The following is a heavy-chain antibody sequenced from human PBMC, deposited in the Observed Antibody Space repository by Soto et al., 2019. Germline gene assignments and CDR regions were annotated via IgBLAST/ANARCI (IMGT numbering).Heavy chain of an antibody. Sequence: QVQLVESGGGVVQPGRSLRLSCAASGFTFSTYTLHWVRQAPGKGLEWVALMSYDGREKYYADSVKGRFTISSDNSKNTLYLQMNXXIAEXXALYYCRIELDFWGQGTLVTXSS. CDR3: RIELDF. CDR1: GFTFSTYT. CDR2: MSYDGREK. D-gene: IGHD2-15*01. J-gene: IGHJ4*02. V-gene: IGHV3-30-3*01.